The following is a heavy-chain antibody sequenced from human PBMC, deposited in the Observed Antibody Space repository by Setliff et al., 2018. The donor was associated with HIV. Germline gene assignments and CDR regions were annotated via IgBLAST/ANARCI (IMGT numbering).Heavy chain of an antibody. CDR2: INRSGSA. J-gene: IGHJ4*02. D-gene: IGHD6-13*01. V-gene: IGHV4-34*01. CDR3: ARQSTVAAAGFDF. Sequence: SETLSLTCAVYGGSFSGHSWTWIRQPPGKGLEWIGEINRSGSANYNRSLKSRVTMSVDTSKRQFSLKLDSVTAADTAIYYCARQSTVAAAGFDFWGQGSLVTVSS. CDR1: GGSFSGHS.